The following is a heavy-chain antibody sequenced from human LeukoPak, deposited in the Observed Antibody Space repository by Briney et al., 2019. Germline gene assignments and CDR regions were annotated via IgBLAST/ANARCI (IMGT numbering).Heavy chain of an antibody. CDR1: GGSISSSNYY. Sequence: KPSETLSLTCTVSGGSISSSNYYWGWIRQPPGKGLEWIGSINYSGSTYYNPSLKSRVTISVDTSKNQFSLKLSSETAADTAVYYCAKVRSSGWVTDACDIWGQGTMVTVSS. D-gene: IGHD6-19*01. CDR2: INYSGST. J-gene: IGHJ3*02. V-gene: IGHV4-39*07. CDR3: AKVRSSGWVTDACDI.